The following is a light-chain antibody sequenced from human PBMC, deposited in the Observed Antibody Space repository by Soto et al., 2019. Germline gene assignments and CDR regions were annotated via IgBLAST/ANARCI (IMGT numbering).Light chain of an antibody. J-gene: IGKJ2*01. CDR2: AAS. CDR3: QQSYSTPYT. V-gene: IGKV1-39*01. Sequence: DIQMTQSPSPLSASVGDRVTITCRASQSISSHLNWYQQKPGKAPKLLIYAASSLQSGVPSRFSGSGSGTDFTLTISSLQPEDFATYYCQQSYSTPYTFGQGTQLEVK. CDR1: QSISSH.